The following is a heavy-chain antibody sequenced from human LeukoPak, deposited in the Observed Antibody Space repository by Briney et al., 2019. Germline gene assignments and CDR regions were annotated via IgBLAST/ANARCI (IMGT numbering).Heavy chain of an antibody. Sequence: SETLSLTCTVSGGSISSYYRSWIRQPAGKGLEWIGRIYTSGSTNYNPSLKSRVTMSVDTSKNQFSLKLSSVTAADTAVYYCARCDIVVVPDYYYMDVWGKGTTVTVSS. CDR3: ARCDIVVVPDYYYMDV. D-gene: IGHD2-2*01. CDR2: IYTSGST. V-gene: IGHV4-4*07. J-gene: IGHJ6*03. CDR1: GGSISSYY.